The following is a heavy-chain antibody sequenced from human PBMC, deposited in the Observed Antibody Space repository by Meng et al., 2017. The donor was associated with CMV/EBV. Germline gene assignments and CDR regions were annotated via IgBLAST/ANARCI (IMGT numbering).Heavy chain of an antibody. CDR1: GYSFTSYW. D-gene: IGHD2-2*01. V-gene: IGHV5-10-1*01. CDR3: ARAIVPAVSWFDP. Sequence: CKGSGYSFTSYWISCVRQMPGKGLEWMGRIDPSDSYTNYSPSFQGHVTISTDKSISTAYLQWSSLKASDTAMYYCARAIVPAVSWFDPWGQGTLVTVSS. CDR2: IDPSDSYT. J-gene: IGHJ5*02.